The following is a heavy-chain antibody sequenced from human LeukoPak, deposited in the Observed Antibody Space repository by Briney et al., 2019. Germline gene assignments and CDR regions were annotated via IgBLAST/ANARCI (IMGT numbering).Heavy chain of an antibody. CDR2: IFSSGST. D-gene: IGHD3-9*01. V-gene: IGHV4-39*02. Sequence: SETLSLTCAVSGGSIRSGHHYWGWIRQTPGKGLEWIGSIFSSGSTYYNPSLRTRVTISVDTSNGHFSLELSSVTAADTAIYYCARVIRTTGYYSNPKSGSFDLWGQGTLVTVSS. CDR3: ARVIRTTGYYSNPKSGSFDL. J-gene: IGHJ4*02. CDR1: GGSIRSGHHY.